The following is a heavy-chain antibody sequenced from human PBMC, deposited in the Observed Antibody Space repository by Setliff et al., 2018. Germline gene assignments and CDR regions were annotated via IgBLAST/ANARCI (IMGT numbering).Heavy chain of an antibody. CDR3: ARGVSGVSWTPRY. CDR2: VHTDGST. D-gene: IGHD2-15*01. J-gene: IGHJ4*01. Sequence: PSETLSLTCTVSGGSMSADYYWSWIRQPAGKGLEWIGHVHTDGSTNYNTSLKSRVIISVDTSKNQFSVKLTSLTAADTAVYYCARGVSGVSWTPRYWGRGTLVTVSS. V-gene: IGHV4-61*09. CDR1: GGSMSADYY.